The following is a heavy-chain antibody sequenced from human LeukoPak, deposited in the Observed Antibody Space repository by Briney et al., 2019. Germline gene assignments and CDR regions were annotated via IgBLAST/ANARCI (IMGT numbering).Heavy chain of an antibody. CDR1: GGSISGGDNY. CDR3: ARGRITIFGVVYGMDV. Sequence: PSETLSLTCTVSGGSISGGDNYWSWLSQQPGKGQDWIGNIYYSGSTYYNPSLKSRVTISVDTSKNQFSLKLSSVTAADTAVYYCARGRITIFGVVYGMDVWGQGTTVTVSS. D-gene: IGHD3-3*01. V-gene: IGHV4-31*02. CDR2: IYYSGST. J-gene: IGHJ6*02.